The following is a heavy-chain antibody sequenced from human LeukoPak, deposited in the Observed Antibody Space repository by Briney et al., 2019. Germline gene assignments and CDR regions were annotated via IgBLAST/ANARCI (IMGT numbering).Heavy chain of an antibody. J-gene: IGHJ5*02. D-gene: IGHD3-22*01. Sequence: PGGSLRLSCAASGFTFSSYAMHWVRQAPGKGLEWVAVISYDGSNKYYADSVKGRFTISRDNSKNTLYLQMNSLRAEDTAVYYCAKPTTPRETYYYDPWGQGTLVTVSS. CDR2: ISYDGSNK. V-gene: IGHV3-30*04. CDR1: GFTFSSYA. CDR3: AKPTTPRETYYYDP.